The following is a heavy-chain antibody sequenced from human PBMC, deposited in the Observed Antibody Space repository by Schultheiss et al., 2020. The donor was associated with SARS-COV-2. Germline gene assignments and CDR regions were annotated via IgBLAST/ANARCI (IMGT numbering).Heavy chain of an antibody. Sequence: GGSLRLSCAASGFTFDDYAMHWVRQAPGKGLEWVSGISWNSGNIGYADSVKGRFTISRDNSKNTLYLQMNSLRAEDTAVYYCARDRLRYFDWLLDYYGMDVWGQGTTVTVSS. CDR2: ISWNSGNI. CDR1: GFTFDDYA. D-gene: IGHD3-9*01. CDR3: ARDRLRYFDWLLDYYGMDV. J-gene: IGHJ6*02. V-gene: IGHV3-9*01.